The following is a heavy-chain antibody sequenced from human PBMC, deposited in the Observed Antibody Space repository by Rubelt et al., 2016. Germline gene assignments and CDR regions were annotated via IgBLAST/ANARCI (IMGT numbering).Heavy chain of an antibody. CDR1: GGSFSGYY. V-gene: IGHV4-34*02. J-gene: IGHJ4*02. Sequence: QVQLQQWGAGLLKPSETLSLTCAVYGGSFSGYYWSWIRQPPGKGLEWIGEINHSGSTNYNPSFRGRVTNSVERAKNQFALKLSSVTAADTAVYYCAIYSSGLKTFDYWGQGTLVTVSS. D-gene: IGHD6-19*01. CDR3: AIYSSGLKTFDY. CDR2: INHSGST.